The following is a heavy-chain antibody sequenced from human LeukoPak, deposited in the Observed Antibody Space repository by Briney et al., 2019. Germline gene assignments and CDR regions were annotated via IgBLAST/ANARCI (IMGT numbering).Heavy chain of an antibody. Sequence: GGSLRLSCAASGFPFSSYAMSWVRQAPGKGLEWVSTISGSGGTPNYADSVKGRFTISRDNSKNTLYLQMNSLRAEDTAVYYCAKGPYGPFDYWGQGTLVTVSS. V-gene: IGHV3-23*01. CDR1: GFPFSSYA. D-gene: IGHD4-17*01. CDR2: ISGSGGTP. CDR3: AKGPYGPFDY. J-gene: IGHJ4*02.